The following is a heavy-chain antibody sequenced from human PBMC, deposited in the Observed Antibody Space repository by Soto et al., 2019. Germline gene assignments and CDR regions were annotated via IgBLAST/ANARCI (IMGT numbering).Heavy chain of an antibody. V-gene: IGHV4-4*02. CDR3: ARNYGDSTAPHYYYYGMDV. CDR1: GGSISSSNW. J-gene: IGHJ6*02. Sequence: QVQLQESGPGLVKPSGTLSLTCAVSGGSISSSNWWSWVRQPPGKGLEWIGEIYHSGSTNYNPSLKGRVTISVDKSKNQFSLKLSSVTAADTAVYYCARNYGDSTAPHYYYYGMDVWGQGTTVTVSS. CDR2: IYHSGST. D-gene: IGHD4-17*01.